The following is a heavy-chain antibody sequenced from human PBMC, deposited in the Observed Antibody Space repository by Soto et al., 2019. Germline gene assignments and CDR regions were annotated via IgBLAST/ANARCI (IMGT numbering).Heavy chain of an antibody. V-gene: IGHV4-34*01. Sequence: QVQLQQWGAGLLKPSETLSLTCAVYGGSFSGYYWCWIRQPPGKGLEWIGEINHGGSTNYNPSLKWRATISVDTSTNQLSMKRSSVTAADTAVYYCARLGYCSSTSCYGGYVDYWGQGTLVTVSS. J-gene: IGHJ4*02. CDR2: INHGGST. D-gene: IGHD2-2*01. CDR3: ARLGYCSSTSCYGGYVDY. CDR1: GGSFSGYY.